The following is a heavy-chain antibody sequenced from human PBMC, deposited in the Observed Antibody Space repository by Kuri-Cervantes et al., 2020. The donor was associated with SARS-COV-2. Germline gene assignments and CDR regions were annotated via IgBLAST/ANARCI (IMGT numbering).Heavy chain of an antibody. D-gene: IGHD6-25*01. CDR2: INTSGGST. CDR3: ARDGCQRLGNYYYGVDF. V-gene: IGHV1-46*01. Sequence: ASAKVSCKASGYTSTGYYMHWVRQAPGQGLEWMGIINTSGGSTSNGRKSQGRVTMTRDTSTSTVYMGLSSLRAEITAVYYCARDGCQRLGNYYYGVDFWGQGTTVTVSS. CDR1: GYTSTGYY. J-gene: IGHJ6*02.